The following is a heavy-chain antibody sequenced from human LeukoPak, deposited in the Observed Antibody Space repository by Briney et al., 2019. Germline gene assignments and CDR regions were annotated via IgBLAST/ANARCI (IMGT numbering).Heavy chain of an antibody. V-gene: IGHV5-51*01. CDR3: ARQDVLLWFGELLREDAFDI. J-gene: IGHJ3*02. CDR1: GYSFTSYW. Sequence: GESLKISCKGSGYSFTSYWIGWVRQMPGKGLEWMGVIYPGDSDTRYSPSFQGQVTISADKSICTAYLQWSSLKASDTAMYYCARQDVLLWFGELLREDAFDIWGQGTMVTVSS. D-gene: IGHD3-10*01. CDR2: IYPGDSDT.